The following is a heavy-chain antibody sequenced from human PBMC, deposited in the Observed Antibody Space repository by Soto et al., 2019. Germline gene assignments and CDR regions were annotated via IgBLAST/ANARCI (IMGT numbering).Heavy chain of an antibody. CDR1: GFTFSRYW. D-gene: IGHD3-3*01. V-gene: IGHV3-7*01. CDR3: ARVFGVSAVGGLDY. J-gene: IGHJ4*02. CDR2: IKQDGSEK. Sequence: PGGSLRLSCAGSGFTFSRYWMSWVRQAPGKGPEWVANIKQDGSEKYYVDSVKGRFTISRDNAKNSLYLEMNNLRAEDTAVYYCARVFGVSAVGGLDYWGQGTLVTVSS.